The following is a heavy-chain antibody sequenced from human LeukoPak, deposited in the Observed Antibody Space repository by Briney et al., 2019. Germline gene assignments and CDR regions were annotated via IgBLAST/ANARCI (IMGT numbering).Heavy chain of an antibody. V-gene: IGHV3-30*02. J-gene: IGHJ4*02. CDR1: GFTFSSYG. D-gene: IGHD4-17*01. CDR3: AKANTVTTFDY. Sequence: GGSQRLSCAASGFTFSSYGMHGVRQAPGKGLEWGAFIRYDGSNKYYADSVKGRFTISRDNSSNTLYLQMNILRAEKKAVYYCAKANTVTTFDYWGQGTLVTVSS. CDR2: IRYDGSNK.